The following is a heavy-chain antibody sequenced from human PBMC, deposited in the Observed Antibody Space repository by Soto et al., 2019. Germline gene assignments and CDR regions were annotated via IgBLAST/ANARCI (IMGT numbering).Heavy chain of an antibody. V-gene: IGHV1-8*01. CDR1: GYTFTSYD. CDR3: ATRMAGPGFDI. D-gene: IGHD6-19*01. CDR2: MNPNNGNT. Sequence: ASVKVSCKASGYTFTSYDINWVRQATGQGLEWMGWMNPNNGNTGYAQKFQGRVTMTKNTSTGTAYMELSSLRSEDTAVYYCATRMAGPGFDIWGQGTRVTVSS. J-gene: IGHJ3*02.